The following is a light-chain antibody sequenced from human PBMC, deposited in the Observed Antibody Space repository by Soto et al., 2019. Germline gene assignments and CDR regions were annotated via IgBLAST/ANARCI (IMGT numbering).Light chain of an antibody. CDR1: QSVSSY. CDR2: DAS. CDR3: QQRSNWPLT. V-gene: IGKV3-11*01. Sequence: EIVLTQSPATLSLSPGERATLSCRASQSVSSYLAWYQQKPGQAPRLLIYDASNRSTGIPARFSGSGSGTGFTLTISSPEPEDFAVYYCQQRSNWPLTFGPRTKVDIK. J-gene: IGKJ3*01.